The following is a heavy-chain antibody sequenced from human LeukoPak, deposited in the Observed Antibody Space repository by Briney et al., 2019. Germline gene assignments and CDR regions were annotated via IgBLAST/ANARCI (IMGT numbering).Heavy chain of an antibody. CDR1: GFTFSSYW. CDR2: IKQDGSEK. D-gene: IGHD5-12*01. CDR3: ARDRYGGYLRPIDY. V-gene: IGHV3-7*01. J-gene: IGHJ4*02. Sequence: GVLRLSCAASGFTFSSYWMSWVRQAPGKGLEWVANIKQDGSEKYYVDSVKGRFTISRDNAKNSLYLQMNSLRAEDTAVYYCARDRYGGYLRPIDYWGQGTLVTVSS.